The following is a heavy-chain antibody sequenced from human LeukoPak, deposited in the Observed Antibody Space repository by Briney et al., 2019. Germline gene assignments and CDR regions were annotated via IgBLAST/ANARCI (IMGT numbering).Heavy chain of an antibody. V-gene: IGHV3-64*01. Sequence: GGSLRLSCAASGFTFSSYGMHWVRKAPGKGMEYVSAISSNGGSRKYANSVKGRFTISRDNSKNTLYLQMGSLRAEDMAVYYCARVGSGWYIDYWGQGTLVTVSS. CDR2: ISSNGGSR. CDR1: GFTFSSYG. J-gene: IGHJ4*02. CDR3: ARVGSGWYIDY. D-gene: IGHD6-19*01.